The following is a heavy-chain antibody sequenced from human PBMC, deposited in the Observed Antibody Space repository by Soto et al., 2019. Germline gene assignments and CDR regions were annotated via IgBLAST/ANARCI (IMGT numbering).Heavy chain of an antibody. D-gene: IGHD6-6*01. CDR3: ARDLETMLGDDSSSPFDY. CDR1: GFTFSSYG. Sequence: GGSLRLSCAASGFTFSSYGMHWVRQAPGKGLEWVAVIWYDGSNKYYADSVKGRFTISRDNSKNTLYLQMNSLRAEDTAVYYCARDLETMLGDDSSSPFDYWGQGTLVTVSS. J-gene: IGHJ4*02. V-gene: IGHV3-33*01. CDR2: IWYDGSNK.